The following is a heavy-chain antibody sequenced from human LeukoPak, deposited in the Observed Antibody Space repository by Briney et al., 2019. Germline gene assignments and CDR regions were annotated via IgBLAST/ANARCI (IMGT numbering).Heavy chain of an antibody. D-gene: IGHD3-22*01. CDR3: AREEMMVILALDM. J-gene: IGHJ3*02. Sequence: ASVKVSCKASGYTSTKYYIHWVRQAPGQGLEWMGIINPSVGTTLYSQKFQGRVTLTRDTSTTTVYMEVTSLRSDDTAVYYCAREEMMVILALDMWGQGTMVTVSS. CDR1: GYTSTKYY. CDR2: INPSVGTT. V-gene: IGHV1-46*01.